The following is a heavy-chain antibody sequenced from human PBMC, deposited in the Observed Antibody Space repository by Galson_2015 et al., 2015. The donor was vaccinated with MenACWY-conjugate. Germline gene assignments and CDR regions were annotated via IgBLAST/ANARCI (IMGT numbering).Heavy chain of an antibody. CDR3: ARDFGTYGSRNDRYSPY. CDR2: IKQDGSEK. D-gene: IGHD3-22*01. CDR1: GFIFNNYW. Sequence: SLRLSCAASGFIFNNYWMSWVRQVPGKGPEWVATIKQDGSEKYYMDSVRGRSTISRDNAKNSLYLQMNSLRADDTAVYYCARDFGTYGSRNDRYSPYSGQGTVVTVSS. J-gene: IGHJ4*02. V-gene: IGHV3-7*03.